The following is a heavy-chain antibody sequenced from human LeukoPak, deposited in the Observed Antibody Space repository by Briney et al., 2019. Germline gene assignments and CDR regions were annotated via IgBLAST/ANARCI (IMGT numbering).Heavy chain of an antibody. J-gene: IGHJ4*02. CDR2: INWNGGST. V-gene: IGHV3-20*04. Sequence: GGSLRLSCAASGFTFSSYGMHWVRQAPGKGLEWVSGINWNGGSTGYADSVKGRFTISRDNAKNSLYLQMNSLRAEDTAVYYCARTLAVAGLFDYWGQGTLVTVSS. D-gene: IGHD6-19*01. CDR3: ARTLAVAGLFDY. CDR1: GFTFSSYG.